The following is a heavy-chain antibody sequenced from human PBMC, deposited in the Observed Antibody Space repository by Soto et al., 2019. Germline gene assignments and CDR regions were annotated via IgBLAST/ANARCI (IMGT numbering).Heavy chain of an antibody. CDR3: ATERATVTTND. CDR1: GFTFRSYA. V-gene: IGHV3-23*01. CDR2: ISGSGGNI. J-gene: IGHJ4*02. D-gene: IGHD4-4*01. Sequence: EVQLLESGGGLVQPGGSLRLSCAASGFTFRSYAMSWVRQAPGKGLEWVSGISGSGGNIYYIDSVKGRFTISRDNPKNKVFMQMNNLRAEDTAVYYCATERATVTTNDWGQGTLVTVSS.